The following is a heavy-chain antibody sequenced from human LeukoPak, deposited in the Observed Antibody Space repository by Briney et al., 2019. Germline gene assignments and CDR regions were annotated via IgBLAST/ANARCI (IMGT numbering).Heavy chain of an antibody. Sequence: GGSLRLSYAVSGFTFSTYAMSWVRQAPGKGLEWVSAISGSGSSTYYADSVKGRFTISRDNSKNTLYLQMNSLRAEDTAVYYCAKSRSSSLDLFDYWGQGTLVTVSS. J-gene: IGHJ4*02. CDR1: GFTFSTYA. D-gene: IGHD2-15*01. CDR2: ISGSGSST. V-gene: IGHV3-23*01. CDR3: AKSRSSSLDLFDY.